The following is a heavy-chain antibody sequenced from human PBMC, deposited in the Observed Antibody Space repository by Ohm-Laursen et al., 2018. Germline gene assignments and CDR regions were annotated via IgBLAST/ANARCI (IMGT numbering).Heavy chain of an antibody. CDR1: GFTFSSYT. J-gene: IGHJ5*01. CDR3: ARGKWELSSNWFDP. CDR2: ISGSSNFI. V-gene: IGHV3-21*04. Sequence: SLRLSCAASGFTFSSYTMNWVRQAPGQGLECVSSISGSSNFIYYADSVKGRFTISRDNAKNSLYLQMNSLRAEDTAVYYCARGKWELSSNWFDPWGQGTLVTVSS. D-gene: IGHD1-26*01.